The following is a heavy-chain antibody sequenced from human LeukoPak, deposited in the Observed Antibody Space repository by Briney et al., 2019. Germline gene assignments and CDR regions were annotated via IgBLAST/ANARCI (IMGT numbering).Heavy chain of an antibody. CDR2: INPSGGST. D-gene: IGHD3-22*01. CDR1: GYTFTGYY. J-gene: IGHJ5*02. Sequence: ASVKVSCKASGYTFTGYYMHWVRQAPGQGLEWMGMINPSGGSTSYTPKFQGRVTMSRDMSTSIVYMELSSLRSEDTAVYYCARDYYDSSGYYPWGQGTLVTVSS. V-gene: IGHV1-46*01. CDR3: ARDYYDSSGYYP.